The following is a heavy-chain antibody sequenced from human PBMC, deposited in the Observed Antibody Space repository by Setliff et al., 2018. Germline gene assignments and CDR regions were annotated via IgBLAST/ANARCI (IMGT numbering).Heavy chain of an antibody. CDR3: ARAWERRDYSYMDV. D-gene: IGHD1-26*01. CDR2: IHFNEDTNEDT. Sequence: ASETLSLTCKVSGASVSSLYWNWIRQPPGKGLEWIGHIHFNEDTNEDTKYNASLKSRISISLDTSKNQFSLHLKSVTAADAAVYYCARAWERRDYSYMDVWGRGTTVTVSS. V-gene: IGHV4-59*02. J-gene: IGHJ6*03. CDR1: GASVSSLY.